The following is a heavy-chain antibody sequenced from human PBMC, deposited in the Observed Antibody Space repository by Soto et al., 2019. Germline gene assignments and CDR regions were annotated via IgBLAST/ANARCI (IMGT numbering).Heavy chain of an antibody. CDR1: GFTFSNHV. D-gene: IGHD4-17*01. CDR2: ITESGTT. Sequence: EVQLLESGGGLVQPGESLRLSCAASGFTFSNHVMTWVRQAPGKGLEWVSIITESGTTYDADSVKGRFTVSRDNSKNTLYLQMNSLRVEDTAIYYCVKDSSHGDYVKAFDVWGQGTMVTVSS. V-gene: IGHV3-23*01. CDR3: VKDSSHGDYVKAFDV. J-gene: IGHJ3*01.